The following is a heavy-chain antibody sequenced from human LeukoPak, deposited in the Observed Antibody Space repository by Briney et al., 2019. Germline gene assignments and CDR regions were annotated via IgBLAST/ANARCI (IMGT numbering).Heavy chain of an antibody. V-gene: IGHV3-7*01. Sequence: GGSLRLSCAASGFTFSNYGMSWVRQAPGKGLEWVASIKQDGSEKFYVDSVKGRFTISRDNAKNSLYLQMNSLRAEDTAVYYCAKESPGDLDYWGQGTLVTVSS. J-gene: IGHJ4*02. CDR1: GFTFSNYG. CDR2: IKQDGSEK. CDR3: AKESPGDLDY. D-gene: IGHD3-16*01.